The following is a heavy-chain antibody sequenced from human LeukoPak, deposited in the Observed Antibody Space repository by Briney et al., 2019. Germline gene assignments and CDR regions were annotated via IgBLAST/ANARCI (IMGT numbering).Heavy chain of an antibody. J-gene: IGHJ4*02. CDR3: AKGLNSGSYINFDY. Sequence: GGSLRLSCAASGFTFSSYAMSWVRQAPGKGLEWVSAISGSGGSTYYADSVKGRFTISRDNPKNTLYLQMNSLRAEDTAVYYCAKGLNSGSYINFDYWGQGTLVTVSS. D-gene: IGHD1-26*01. V-gene: IGHV3-23*01. CDR1: GFTFSSYA. CDR2: ISGSGGST.